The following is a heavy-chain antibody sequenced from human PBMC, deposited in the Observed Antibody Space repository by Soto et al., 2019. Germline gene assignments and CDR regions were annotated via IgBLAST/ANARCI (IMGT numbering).Heavy chain of an antibody. V-gene: IGHV4-30-2*01. Sequence: QLQLQESGSGLVKPSQTLSLTCAVSGGSISSGGYSWSWIRQPPGKGLEWIGYIYHSGSTYYNPSLKSRVTISVDRSKNQFSLKLSSVTAADTAVYYCATLSPSGDQLTDYWGQGTLVTVSS. CDR3: ATLSPSGDQLTDY. J-gene: IGHJ4*02. CDR2: IYHSGST. CDR1: GGSISSGGYS. D-gene: IGHD4-17*01.